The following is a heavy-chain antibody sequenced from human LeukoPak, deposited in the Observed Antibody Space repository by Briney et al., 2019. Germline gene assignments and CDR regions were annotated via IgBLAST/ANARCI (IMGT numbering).Heavy chain of an antibody. J-gene: IGHJ4*02. CDR2: IYPGDSDT. D-gene: IGHD3-22*01. V-gene: IGHV5-51*01. Sequence: LGESLKISCKGSGYSFTSYWIGWVRQMPGNGLEWMGIIYPGDSDTRYSPSFQGQVTISADKSISTAYLQWSSLKASDTAMYYCASPDYYDSSGYSPGVGYWGQGTLVTVSS. CDR3: ASPDYYDSSGYSPGVGY. CDR1: GYSFTSYW.